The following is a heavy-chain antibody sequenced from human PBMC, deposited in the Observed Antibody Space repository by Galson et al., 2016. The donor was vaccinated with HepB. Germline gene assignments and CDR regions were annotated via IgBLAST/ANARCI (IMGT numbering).Heavy chain of an antibody. CDR1: GGSFSSSA. CDR3: ARAWTYYFDY. V-gene: IGHV1-69*13. CDR2: IIPIFGTP. D-gene: IGHD3/OR15-3a*01. Sequence: SVKVSCKASGGSFSSSAINWVRQAPGQGLEWVGGIIPIFGTPNYAQKFQGRVRITADESTSTGYMELSSLRSDDTAVYYCARAWTYYFDYWGQGTLVTVSS. J-gene: IGHJ4*02.